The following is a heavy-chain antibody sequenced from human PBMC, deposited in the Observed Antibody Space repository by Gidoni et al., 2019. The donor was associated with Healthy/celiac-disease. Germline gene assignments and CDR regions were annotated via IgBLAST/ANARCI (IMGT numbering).Heavy chain of an antibody. CDR1: GATFSSYA. D-gene: IGHD3-9*01. J-gene: IGHJ6*02. CDR2: LIPIFGIA. CDR3: ARDLLDEPDYDILTGDTPYYYYGMDV. Sequence: QVQLVQSGAEVKKPGSSVKVSCKASGATFSSYAISWLRQAPGQGLEWMGRLIPIFGIANYAQKFQGRVTITADKSTSTAYMELSSLRSEDTAVYYCARDLLDEPDYDILTGDTPYYYYGMDVWGQGTTVTVSS. V-gene: IGHV1-69*04.